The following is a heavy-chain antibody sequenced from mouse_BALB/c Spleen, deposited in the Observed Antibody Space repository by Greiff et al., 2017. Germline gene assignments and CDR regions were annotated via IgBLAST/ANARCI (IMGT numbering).Heavy chain of an antibody. CDR1: GFSLTSYG. CDR2: IWAGGST. Sequence: VQLVESGPGLVAPSQSLSITCTVSGFSLTSYGVHWVRQPPGKGLEWLGVIWAGGSTNYNSALMSRLSISKDNSKSQGFLKMNSLQTDDTAMYYCARAGNCYGSRYDYWGQGTTLTVSS. CDR3: ARAGNCYGSRYDY. V-gene: IGHV2-9*02. J-gene: IGHJ2*01. D-gene: IGHD1-1*01.